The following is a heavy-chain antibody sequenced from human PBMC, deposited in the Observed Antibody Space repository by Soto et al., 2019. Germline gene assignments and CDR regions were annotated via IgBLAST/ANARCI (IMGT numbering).Heavy chain of an antibody. CDR3: ARDPWDV. J-gene: IGHJ6*02. Sequence: SETLSLTCSVYGGSFSGYYWTWIRQSPGKGLEWIGEINHSGSTNYNPSLKSRVTISIDTSKNQFSLKLNSVTAADTAVYYCARDPWDVWGQGTTVTVSS. V-gene: IGHV4-34*01. CDR1: GGSFSGYY. CDR2: INHSGST.